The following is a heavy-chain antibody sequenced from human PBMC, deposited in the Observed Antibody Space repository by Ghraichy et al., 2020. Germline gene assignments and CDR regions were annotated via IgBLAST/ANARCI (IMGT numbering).Heavy chain of an antibody. Sequence: SETLSLTCTVSGGSISSYYWSWIRQPPGKGLEWIGYIYYSGSTNYNPSLKSRVTISVDTSKNQFSLKLSSVTAADTAVYYCARFFRDLTGYYTRTYYFDYWGQGTLVTVSS. CDR2: IYYSGST. CDR1: GGSISSYY. D-gene: IGHD3-9*01. J-gene: IGHJ4*02. V-gene: IGHV4-59*01. CDR3: ARFFRDLTGYYTRTYYFDY.